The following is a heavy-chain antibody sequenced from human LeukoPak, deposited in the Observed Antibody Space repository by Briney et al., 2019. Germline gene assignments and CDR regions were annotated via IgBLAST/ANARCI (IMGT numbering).Heavy chain of an antibody. J-gene: IGHJ4*02. D-gene: IGHD6-13*01. CDR3: AKGSSIAAAGTYFDY. Sequence: GASVKVSCKASGYTFTSYGISWVRQAPGQGLEWMGWISAYNGNTNYAQKLQGRVTMTTDTSTSTAYMELRSLRSDDTAVYYCAKGSSIAAAGTYFDYWGQGTLVTVSS. CDR1: GYTFTSYG. V-gene: IGHV1-18*01. CDR2: ISAYNGNT.